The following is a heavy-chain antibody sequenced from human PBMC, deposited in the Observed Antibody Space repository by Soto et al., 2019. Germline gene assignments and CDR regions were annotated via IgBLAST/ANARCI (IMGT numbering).Heavy chain of an antibody. CDR2: ISFDGTEQ. Sequence: LRLSCAASGFTFGDYGIHWVRQAPGKGLEWLALISFDGTEQHYADSVKGRFTISRDNSKNTLYLQMNSLRVDDTAVYYCTISLTYSFDYWGQGTLVTVSS. J-gene: IGHJ4*02. V-gene: IGHV3-30*03. D-gene: IGHD2-21*02. CDR1: GFTFGDYG. CDR3: TISLTYSFDY.